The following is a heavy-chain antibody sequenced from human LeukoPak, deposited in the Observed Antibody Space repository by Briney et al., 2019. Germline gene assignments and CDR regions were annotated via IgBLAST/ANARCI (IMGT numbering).Heavy chain of an antibody. CDR3: ARGRLVRLPSSFDP. D-gene: IGHD3-16*02. CDR2: MNPNTGNT. J-gene: IGHJ5*02. V-gene: IGHV1-8*01. Sequence: ASVKVSCKASGYTFTSYDINWVRQATGQGPEWMGWMNPNTGNTGSAQRFQGRVTMTRDTSISTAYMELSSLRSEDTAVYYCARGRLVRLPSSFDPWGQGTLVTVSS. CDR1: GYTFTSYD.